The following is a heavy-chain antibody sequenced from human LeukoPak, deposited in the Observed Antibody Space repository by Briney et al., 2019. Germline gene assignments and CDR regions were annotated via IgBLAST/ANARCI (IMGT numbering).Heavy chain of an antibody. CDR3: AREDYGGNSGLDY. V-gene: IGHV4-59*01. Sequence: PESLSLTCTVSGGSISSFYWSWIRQSPGKGLEWIGCSSYSGNTNYNPTLKSRVTISIDTSKNQFSLKLSSVTAADMAVYYCAREDYGGNSGLDYWGRGTLVTVSS. J-gene: IGHJ4*02. D-gene: IGHD4-23*01. CDR2: SSYSGNT. CDR1: GGSISSFY.